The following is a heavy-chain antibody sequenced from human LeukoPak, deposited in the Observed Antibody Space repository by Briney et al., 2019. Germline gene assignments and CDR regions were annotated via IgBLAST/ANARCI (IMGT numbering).Heavy chain of an antibody. Sequence: SQTLSLTCAISGDSVSSNSAAWSWIRQSPSRGLEWLGRTYYRSKWYNDYAVSVKSRITINPDTSKNQFSLQLNSVTPEDTAVYYCARSPYSSSWDFDYWGQGTLVTVSS. CDR3: ARSPYSSSWDFDY. J-gene: IGHJ4*02. CDR2: TYYRSKWYN. D-gene: IGHD6-13*01. CDR1: GDSVSSNSAA. V-gene: IGHV6-1*01.